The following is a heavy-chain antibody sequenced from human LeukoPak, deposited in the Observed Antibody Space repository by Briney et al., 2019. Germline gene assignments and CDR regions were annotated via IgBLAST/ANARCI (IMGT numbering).Heavy chain of an antibody. Sequence: ASVKVSCKASGYTFTGYYMHWVRQAPGQGLEWMGWINPNSGGTNHAQKFQGRVTMTRDTSISTAYMELSRLRSDDTAVYYCARDLDGDHDDYWGQGTLVTVSS. D-gene: IGHD4-17*01. CDR2: INPNSGGT. J-gene: IGHJ4*02. V-gene: IGHV1-2*02. CDR3: ARDLDGDHDDY. CDR1: GYTFTGYY.